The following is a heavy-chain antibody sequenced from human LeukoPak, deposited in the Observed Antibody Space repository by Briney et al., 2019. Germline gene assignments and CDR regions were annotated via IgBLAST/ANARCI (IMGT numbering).Heavy chain of an antibody. CDR3: AKDDSYDSSGYYRDDAFDI. J-gene: IGHJ3*02. D-gene: IGHD3-22*01. CDR1: GFTFSSYA. V-gene: IGHV3-23*01. CDR2: ISGSGGST. Sequence: PGGSLRLSCAASGFTFSSYAMSWVRQAPGKGLEWVSAISGSGGSTYYADSVKGRFTISRDNSKNTLYLQMNSLRAEDTAVYYCAKDDSYDSSGYYRDDAFDIWGQGTMVTVSS.